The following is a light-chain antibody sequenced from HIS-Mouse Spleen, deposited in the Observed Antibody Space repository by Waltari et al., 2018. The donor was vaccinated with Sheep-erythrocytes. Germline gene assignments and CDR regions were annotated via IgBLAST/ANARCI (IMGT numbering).Light chain of an antibody. CDR2: AAS. V-gene: IGKV1-8*01. J-gene: IGKJ2*01. Sequence: AIRITQAPSSPSASTGDRVTITCRASQGISSYLAWYQQKPGKAPKLLIYAASTLQSGVPSRFSGSGSGTDFTLTISCLQSEDFATYYCQQYYSYLYTFGQGTKLEIK. CDR3: QQYYSYLYT. CDR1: QGISSY.